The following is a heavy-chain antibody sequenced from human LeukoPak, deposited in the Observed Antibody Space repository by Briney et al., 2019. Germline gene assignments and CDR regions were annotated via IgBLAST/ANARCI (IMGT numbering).Heavy chain of an antibody. D-gene: IGHD1-26*01. CDR3: ATDLTPEYSGSPLAH. V-gene: IGHV1-24*01. CDR1: GYTLTELS. Sequence: ASVKVSCKVSGYTLTELSMHWVRQAPGKGLEWMGGFDPEDGETIYAQKFQGRATMTEDTSTDTAYMELSSLRSEDTAVYYCATDLTPEYSGSPLAHWGQGTLVTVSS. J-gene: IGHJ4*02. CDR2: FDPEDGET.